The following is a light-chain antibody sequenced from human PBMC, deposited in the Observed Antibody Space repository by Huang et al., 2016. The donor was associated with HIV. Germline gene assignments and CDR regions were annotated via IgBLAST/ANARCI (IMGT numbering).Light chain of an antibody. J-gene: IGKJ4*01. CDR3: QHHEHWPPR. Sequence: EVVMTQSPATLSVSPGERATLSCRASQGVRNNLAWYQQKPGQAPRLLFYAASTRVTGIPARFSASGSGTEFTLTISSLQSEDFAVYYCQHHEHWPPRFGGGTKVEIK. V-gene: IGKV3-15*01. CDR1: QGVRNN. CDR2: AAS.